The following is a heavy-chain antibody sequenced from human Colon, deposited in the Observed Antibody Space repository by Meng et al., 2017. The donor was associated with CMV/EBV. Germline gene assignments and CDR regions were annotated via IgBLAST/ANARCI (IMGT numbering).Heavy chain of an antibody. D-gene: IGHD3-10*01. CDR1: GFTFDNYW. J-gene: IGHJ6*02. Sequence: GESLKISCAASGFTFDNYWIHWVRQAPGEGLVWVSRINSDERSTNYADSVKGRFTISRDNAKNTVYLQMNSLRAEDTAVYYCARDRLIGSGTGGLDVWGQGTTVTVSS. CDR3: ARDRLIGSGTGGLDV. CDR2: INSDERST. V-gene: IGHV3-74*01.